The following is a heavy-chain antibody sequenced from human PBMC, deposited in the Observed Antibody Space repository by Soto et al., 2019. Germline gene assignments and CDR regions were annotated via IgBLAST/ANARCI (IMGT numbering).Heavy chain of an antibody. CDR1: GFTFSSYD. V-gene: IGHV3-64*01. CDR2: ISSNGGTT. J-gene: IGHJ4*02. CDR3: VRRVSGNDDY. D-gene: IGHD1-1*01. Sequence: EVQLAESGGGMVQPGGSLRRSCVASGFTFSSYDMHWVRQAPGKGLEYVSSISSNGGTTYYGNSVQGRFTISRDNSKNTLYPQMCSLRAEDMAVYYCVRRVSGNDDYWGQGILVSVSS.